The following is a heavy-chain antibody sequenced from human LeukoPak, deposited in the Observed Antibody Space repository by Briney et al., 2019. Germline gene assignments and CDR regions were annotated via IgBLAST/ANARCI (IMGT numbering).Heavy chain of an antibody. CDR2: ISSSGSTI. CDR3: ARDGTVVVPAAMDWFDP. J-gene: IGHJ5*02. V-gene: IGHV3-48*03. Sequence: PGGSLRLSCAASIFTFSSYEMNWVRQAPGKGLEWVSYISSSGSTIYYADSVKGRFTISRDNAKNSLYLQMNSLRAEDTAVYYCARDGTVVVPAAMDWFDPWGQGTLVTVSS. D-gene: IGHD2-2*01. CDR1: IFTFSSYE.